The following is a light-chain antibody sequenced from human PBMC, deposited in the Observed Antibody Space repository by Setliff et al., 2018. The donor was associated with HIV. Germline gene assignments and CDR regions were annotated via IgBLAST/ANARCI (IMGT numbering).Light chain of an antibody. CDR2: GVD. V-gene: IGLV2-11*01. CDR3: CSYAGSNIVV. J-gene: IGLJ1*01. Sequence: SALTQPRSVSGSRGQSITFSCTVTSSDIGAYDYVSWYQQHPGKAPKLITYGVDKRPSGVPTRFSGFKSGNTASLTIYGLQPEDEADYFCCSYAGSNIVVFGKGTKVTVL. CDR1: SSDIGAYDY.